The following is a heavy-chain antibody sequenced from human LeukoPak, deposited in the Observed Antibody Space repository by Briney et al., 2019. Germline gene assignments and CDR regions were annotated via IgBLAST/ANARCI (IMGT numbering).Heavy chain of an antibody. V-gene: IGHV4-61*08. CDR1: GASVGSAGYH. J-gene: IGHJ4*02. CDR3: ARTQSQSGSYRYYFGY. Sequence: SETLSLTCTVSGASVGSAGYHWSWIRQPPGGGLEWIGYIYYISNTNYNPSLKSRVTMSVDPSKNQFSLKLNSATAADTAVYYCARTQSQSGSYRYYFGYRGQGTLVTVSS. CDR2: IYYISNT. D-gene: IGHD1-26*01.